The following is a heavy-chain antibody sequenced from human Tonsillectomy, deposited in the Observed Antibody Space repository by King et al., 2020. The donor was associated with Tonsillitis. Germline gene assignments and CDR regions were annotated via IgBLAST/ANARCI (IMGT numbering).Heavy chain of an antibody. Sequence: VQLVESGGGLVQPGGSLRLSCAASGFTFSSYWMTWVRQAPGKGLEWVANIKQDGSEKYYVDSVKGRFTISRDNAKNSLYLKMNSLRAEDTAVYYCARDPTYYYDSRGYYYSHFDYWGQGTLVTVSS. J-gene: IGHJ4*02. CDR3: ARDPTYYYDSRGYYYSHFDY. V-gene: IGHV3-7*04. CDR2: IKQDGSEK. D-gene: IGHD3-22*01. CDR1: GFTFSSYW.